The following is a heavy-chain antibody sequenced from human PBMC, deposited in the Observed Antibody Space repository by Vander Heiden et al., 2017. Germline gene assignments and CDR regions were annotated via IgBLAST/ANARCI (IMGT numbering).Heavy chain of an antibody. CDR3: ARAGSYRFDY. CDR2: INTDATTT. Sequence: EVLLVESGGGLVQPGGSLRLSCEASGFTFSSYWVHWVRQAPGKELVWVSRINTDATTTTNADSVKGRFTISRDNAKNTLYLQMDNLRAEDTAVYYCARAGSYRFDYWGQGTLVTVSS. D-gene: IGHD1-26*01. CDR1: GFTFSSYW. V-gene: IGHV3-74*01. J-gene: IGHJ4*02.